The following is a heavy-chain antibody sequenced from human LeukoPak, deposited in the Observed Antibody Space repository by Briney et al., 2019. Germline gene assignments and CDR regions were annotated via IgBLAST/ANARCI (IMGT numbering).Heavy chain of an antibody. CDR1: GFTFSSYG. J-gene: IGHJ3*02. CDR2: ISNDGSNK. CDR3: ARASTEEAFDI. Sequence: GKSLRLSCVASGFTFSSYGMHWVRQAPGKGLEWVAVISNDGSNKYYADSVKGRFTISRDNSKNTLYLQMNSLRAEDTAVYYCARASTEEAFDIWGQGTMVTVSS. D-gene: IGHD5/OR15-5a*01. V-gene: IGHV3-30*03.